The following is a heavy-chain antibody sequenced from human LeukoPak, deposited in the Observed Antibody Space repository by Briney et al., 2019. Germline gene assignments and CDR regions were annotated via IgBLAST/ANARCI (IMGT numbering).Heavy chain of an antibody. CDR2: INPNGGSI. CDR1: GYTFTNFY. CDR3: AREKNTSGTFDS. V-gene: IGHV1-46*01. J-gene: IGHJ4*02. D-gene: IGHD3-22*01. Sequence: ASVKVSCKASGYTFTNFYIHWVRQAPGQGLEWMGIINPNGGSISHAQKFQDRVTMTTDMSTNTVYMDVSSLRSEDTAIYYCAREKNTSGTFDSWGQGTLVTVSS.